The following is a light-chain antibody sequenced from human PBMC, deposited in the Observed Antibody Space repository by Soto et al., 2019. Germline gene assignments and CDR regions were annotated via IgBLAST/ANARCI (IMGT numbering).Light chain of an antibody. Sequence: DIRMTRSPSSLSASVGDRVTITCRASQSIISYLNWYQQKPGKAPKLLIYGSSSLQSGVPSRFSGSGSGTDFTLTISSLQLEDFATYSCQQSKSISTFGQGTILEIX. CDR1: QSIISY. CDR2: GSS. J-gene: IGKJ5*01. CDR3: QQSKSIST. V-gene: IGKV1-39*01.